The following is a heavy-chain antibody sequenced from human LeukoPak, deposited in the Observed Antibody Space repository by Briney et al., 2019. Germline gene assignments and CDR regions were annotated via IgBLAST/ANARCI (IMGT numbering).Heavy chain of an antibody. CDR3: ARVRGGYCSSISCQGAFDY. V-gene: IGHV3-7*01. CDR2: IKQDGSET. J-gene: IGHJ4*02. CDR1: GFTFSSYW. Sequence: GGSLRLSCAASGFTFSSYWMSWVRQAPGKGLEWVANIKQDGSETYYVDSVKGRFTISRDNAKNSLYLQMNSLRAEDTAVYYCARVRGGYCSSISCQGAFDYWGQGTLVTVSS. D-gene: IGHD2-2*01.